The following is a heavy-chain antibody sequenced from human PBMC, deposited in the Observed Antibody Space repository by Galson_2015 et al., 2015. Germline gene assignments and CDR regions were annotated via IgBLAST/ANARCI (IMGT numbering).Heavy chain of an antibody. J-gene: IGHJ6*03. V-gene: IGHV3-30*01. CDR1: GFTFSSYA. D-gene: IGHD6-13*01. CDR2: ISYDGSNK. Sequence: SLRLSCAASGFTFSSYAMHWVRQAPGKGLEWVAVISYDGSNKYYADSVKGRFTISRDNSKNTLYLQMNSLRAEDTAVYYCARVCVSAAGLFYYYMDFWGKGTTVTVSS. CDR3: ARVCVSAAGLFYYYMDF.